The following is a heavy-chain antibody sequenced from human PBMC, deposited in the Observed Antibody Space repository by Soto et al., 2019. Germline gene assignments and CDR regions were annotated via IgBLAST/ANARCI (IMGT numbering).Heavy chain of an antibody. V-gene: IGHV3-30-3*01. J-gene: IGHJ4*02. CDR3: TTGGRNWNYPRLDN. Sequence: GGSLRLSCAASGFIFSDYPMHWLRLAPGKALEWVSIISNDGGKKYYADSMKGRFSISRDNSKNTLYLQMSSLRLEDTAVYYCTTGGRNWNYPRLDNWGQGTLVTVSS. D-gene: IGHD1-7*01. CDR1: GFIFSDYP. CDR2: ISNDGGKK.